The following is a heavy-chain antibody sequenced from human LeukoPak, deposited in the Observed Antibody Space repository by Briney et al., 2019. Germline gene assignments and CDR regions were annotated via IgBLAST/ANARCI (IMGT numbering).Heavy chain of an antibody. D-gene: IGHD1-14*01. CDR1: VFTFSTYG. CDR2: ISGRDGNT. Sequence: HPGGSLRLSCAASVFTFSTYGMNWVRQAPGKGLEWVSAISGRDGNTYYADSVKGRFTISRDNSKNTLYLQMNSLKSEDTAVYYCTTELDVRPNHYWGQGTLVTVSS. J-gene: IGHJ4*02. V-gene: IGHV3-23*01. CDR3: TTELDVRPNHY.